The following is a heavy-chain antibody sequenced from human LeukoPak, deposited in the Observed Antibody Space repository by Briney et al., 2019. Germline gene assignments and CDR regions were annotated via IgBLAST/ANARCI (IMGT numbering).Heavy chain of an antibody. CDR1: GFTFTSYA. CDR2: ISGSGGST. V-gene: IGHV3-23*01. Sequence: PGGSLRISCAASGFTFTSYAMTWVRQAPGKGLEWVSAISGSGGSTYYADSVKGRFTISRDNSKNTLYLQMNSLRAEDTAVYYCAKRLGYSSGWPWGQETLVTVSS. D-gene: IGHD6-19*01. J-gene: IGHJ5*02. CDR3: AKRLGYSSGWP.